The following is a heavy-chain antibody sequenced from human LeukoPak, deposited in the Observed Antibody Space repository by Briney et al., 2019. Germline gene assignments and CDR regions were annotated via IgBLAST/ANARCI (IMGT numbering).Heavy chain of an antibody. J-gene: IGHJ5*02. CDR3: ARDIVVVTYWLDP. CDR1: GGTFSSYA. Sequence: ASVKVSCKASGGTFSSYAISWVRQAPGQGLEWMGWINPNSGGTNYAQRFQGRVTMTRDTSISTAYMELSRLRSDDTAVYYCARDIVVVTYWLDPWGQGTLVTVSS. D-gene: IGHD3-22*01. V-gene: IGHV1-2*02. CDR2: INPNSGGT.